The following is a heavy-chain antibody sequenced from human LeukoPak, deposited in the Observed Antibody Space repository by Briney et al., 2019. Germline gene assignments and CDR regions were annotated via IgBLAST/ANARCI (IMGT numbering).Heavy chain of an antibody. V-gene: IGHV3-23*01. CDR2: ISGSGSST. Sequence: PGGSLRLSCAASGFTFSSYAMSWVRQAPGKGLEWVSAISGSGSSTYYADSVKGRFTISRDNSKNTLYLQMNSLRAEDTAVYYCAKVLGSSSWFHAYNWFDPWGQGTLVTVSS. CDR1: GFTFSSYA. J-gene: IGHJ5*02. D-gene: IGHD6-13*01. CDR3: AKVLGSSSWFHAYNWFDP.